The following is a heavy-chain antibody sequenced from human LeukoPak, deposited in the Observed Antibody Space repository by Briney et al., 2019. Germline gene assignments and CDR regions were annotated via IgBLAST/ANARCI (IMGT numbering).Heavy chain of an antibody. Sequence: PGRSLRLSCAASGFTFSSYGMHWVRQAPGKGLEWVAVIWNDGSNKYYADSAKGRFTISRDNSKNTLYLQMNSLRAEDTAVYYCARKYYGSGSSLTGYWGQGTLVTVSS. CDR2: IWNDGSNK. CDR3: ARKYYGSGSSLTGY. D-gene: IGHD3-10*01. V-gene: IGHV3-33*01. CDR1: GFTFSSYG. J-gene: IGHJ4*02.